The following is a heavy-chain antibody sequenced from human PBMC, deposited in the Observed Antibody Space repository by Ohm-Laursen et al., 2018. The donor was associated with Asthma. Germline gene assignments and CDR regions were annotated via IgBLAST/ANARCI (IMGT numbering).Heavy chain of an antibody. CDR2: IRSKAYGGTT. J-gene: IGHJ3*01. Sequence: SLRLSCTASGFTFGDYAMSWFRQAPGKGLEWVGFIRSKAYGGTTEYAASVKGRFTISRDDSKTTLYLQMNSLETEDTAVYFCATYNQYNAFDLWGQGTMVTVSS. V-gene: IGHV3-49*03. CDR3: ATYNQYNAFDL. D-gene: IGHD1-14*01. CDR1: GFTFGDYA.